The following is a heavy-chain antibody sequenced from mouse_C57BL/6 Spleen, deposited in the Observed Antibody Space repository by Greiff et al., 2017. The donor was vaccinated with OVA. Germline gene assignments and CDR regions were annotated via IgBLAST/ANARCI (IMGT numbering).Heavy chain of an antibody. CDR3: ASDGNPYAMDY. CDR1: GFTFSDFY. V-gene: IGHV7-1*01. Sequence: EVKLMESGGGLVQSGRSLRLSCATSGFTFSDFYMEWVRQAPGKGLEWIAASRNKANDYTTEYSASVKGLFIVSRDTSQSILYLQMNALRAEDTSIYYCASDGNPYAMDYWGQGTSVTVSS. CDR2: SRNKANDYTT. J-gene: IGHJ4*01. D-gene: IGHD2-1*01.